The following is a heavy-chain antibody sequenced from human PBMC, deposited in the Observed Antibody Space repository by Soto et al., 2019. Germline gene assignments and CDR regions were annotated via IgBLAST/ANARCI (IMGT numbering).Heavy chain of an antibody. D-gene: IGHD3-16*01. V-gene: IGHV1-69*02. J-gene: IGHJ4*02. CDR1: GGTFSSYT. CDR2: ITPILGIA. CDR3: ARGPPGAPPFW. Sequence: SVKVSCNASGGTFSSYTISLVRQAPGQGLEWMGRITPILGIANYAQKFQGRVTMTADKSPSTAYMELGSLRSEDTAVYYCARGPPGAPPFWGGQGTLVTVPQ.